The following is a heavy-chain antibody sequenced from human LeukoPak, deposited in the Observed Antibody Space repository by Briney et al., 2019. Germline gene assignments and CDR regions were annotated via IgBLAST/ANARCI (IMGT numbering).Heavy chain of an antibody. CDR2: ISGSGGST. V-gene: IGHV3-23*01. J-gene: IGHJ4*02. Sequence: PGRSLRLSCAASGFIFSIYGMHWVRQAPGKGLEWVSAISGSGGSTYYADSVKGRFTISRDNSKNTLYLQMNSLRAEDTAVYYCAKDPSFVYWGQGTLVTVSS. CDR1: GFIFSIYG. CDR3: AKDPSFVY.